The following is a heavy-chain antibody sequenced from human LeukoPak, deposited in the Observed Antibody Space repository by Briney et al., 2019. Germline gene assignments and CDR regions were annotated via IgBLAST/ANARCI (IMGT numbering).Heavy chain of an antibody. D-gene: IGHD3-10*01. CDR3: ARHTQGGESWFDP. CDR1: GGSISSYY. CDR2: IYTSGST. Sequence: SETLSLTCTVSGGSISSYYWSWIRQPPGKGLEWIGYIYTSGSTNYNPSLKSRVTISVDTSKNQFSLKLSSVTAADTAVYYCARHTQGGESWFDPWGQGTLVTVSS. V-gene: IGHV4-4*09. J-gene: IGHJ5*02.